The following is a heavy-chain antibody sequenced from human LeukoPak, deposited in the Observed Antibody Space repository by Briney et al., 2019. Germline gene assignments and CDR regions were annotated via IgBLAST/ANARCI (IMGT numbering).Heavy chain of an antibody. V-gene: IGHV3-64D*06. CDR1: GFTFSTYV. CDR3: VRGTGY. CDR2: VSSNGDNT. Sequence: GGSLRLSCSVSGFTFSTYVMHWVRQAPGKGLEYVSAVSSNGDNTYYADSVKGRFTISRDNSKNTLYLQMSSLRADDTAVYYCVRGTGYWGQGTLVTVSS. J-gene: IGHJ4*02.